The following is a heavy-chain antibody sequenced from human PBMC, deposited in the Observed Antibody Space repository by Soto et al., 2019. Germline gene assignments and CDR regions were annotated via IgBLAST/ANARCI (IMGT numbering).Heavy chain of an antibody. J-gene: IGHJ4*02. Sequence: ASVKVSCKASGYTFTSYGISWVRQAPGQGLEWMGWISAYNGNTNYAQKLQGRVTMTTDTSTSTAYMELRSLRSDDTAVYYCARTAVLRYFDWLLAEGYYFDYWGQGTLVTVSS. V-gene: IGHV1-18*01. CDR1: GYTFTSYG. D-gene: IGHD3-9*01. CDR3: ARTAVLRYFDWLLAEGYYFDY. CDR2: ISAYNGNT.